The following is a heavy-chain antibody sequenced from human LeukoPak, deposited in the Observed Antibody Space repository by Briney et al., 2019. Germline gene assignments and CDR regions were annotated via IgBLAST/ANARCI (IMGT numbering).Heavy chain of an antibody. Sequence: SLRLSCAASGFTFSSYAMHWVRQAPGKGLEWVAVISYDGSNKYYADSVKGRFTISRDNSKNTLYLQMNSLRAEDTAVYYCARAASTVIFHAFDIWGQGTMVTVSS. CDR2: ISYDGSNK. V-gene: IGHV3-30-3*01. J-gene: IGHJ3*02. CDR3: ARAASTVIFHAFDI. D-gene: IGHD3/OR15-3a*01. CDR1: GFTFSSYA.